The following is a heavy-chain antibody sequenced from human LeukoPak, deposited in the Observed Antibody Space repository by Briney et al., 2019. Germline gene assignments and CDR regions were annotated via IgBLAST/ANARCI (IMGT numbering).Heavy chain of an antibody. J-gene: IGHJ4*02. D-gene: IGHD6-19*01. CDR3: ARGPLKVAALDY. CDR2: ISAYNGNT. Sequence: GASVKVSCKASGYTFTSYGISWVRQAPGQGLEWMGWISAYNGNTNYAQKFQGRVTITADKSTSTAYMELSSLRSEDTAVYYCARGPLKVAALDYWGQGTLVTVSS. CDR1: GYTFTSYG. V-gene: IGHV1-18*01.